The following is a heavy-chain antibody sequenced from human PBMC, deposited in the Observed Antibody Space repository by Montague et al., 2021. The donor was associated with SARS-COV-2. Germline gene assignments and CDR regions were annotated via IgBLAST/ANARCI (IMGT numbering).Heavy chain of an antibody. CDR1: GGSISSYY. CDR2: IYYSGST. J-gene: IGHJ4*02. Sequence: SETLSLTCTVSGGSISSYYWSWIRQPPGQGLEWIGYIYYSGSTNYNHSLTSRVTISVDTSKNQFSLTLSSVTAADTAVYYCARGFDYWGQGTLVTVSS. V-gene: IGHV4-59*01. CDR3: ARGFDY.